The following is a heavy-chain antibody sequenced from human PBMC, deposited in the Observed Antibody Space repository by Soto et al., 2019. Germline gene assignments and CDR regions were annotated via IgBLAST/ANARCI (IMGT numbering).Heavy chain of an antibody. CDR2: IYWDDDK. Sequence: QITLKESGPTLVKPTQTLTLTCTFSGFSLTTGGVAVGWIRQPPGKALEWLALIYWDDDKQYSPSLKSRLSITKDTSKNQVVLTMTHMDPVHTATYYCAHSDCSGVACYSRWYFGRWGRGSLVTVSS. CDR1: GFSLTTGGVA. D-gene: IGHD2-15*01. J-gene: IGHJ2*01. V-gene: IGHV2-5*02. CDR3: AHSDCSGVACYSRWYFGR.